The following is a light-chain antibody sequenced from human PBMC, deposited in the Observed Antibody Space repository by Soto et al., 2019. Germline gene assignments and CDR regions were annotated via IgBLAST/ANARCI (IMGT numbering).Light chain of an antibody. V-gene: IGKV1-5*03. CDR1: QSISSW. J-gene: IGKJ4*01. Sequence: DIQMTQSPSTLSASVGDRVTITCRASQSISSWLAWYQQKPGKAPKLLIYKASTLESGVPSRFSGSGSGTEFALTISSLQPDDFASYYCQQHNSFPLTFGGGTKVEIK. CDR2: KAS. CDR3: QQHNSFPLT.